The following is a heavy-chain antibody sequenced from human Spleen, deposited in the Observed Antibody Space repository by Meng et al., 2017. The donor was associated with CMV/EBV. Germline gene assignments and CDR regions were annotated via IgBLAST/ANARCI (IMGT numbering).Heavy chain of an antibody. J-gene: IGHJ6*02. CDR1: GFTFSSYS. V-gene: IGHV3-21*01. Sequence: GESLKISCAASGFTFSSYSMNWVRQAPGKGLEWVSSISSSSSYIYYADSVKGRFTISRDNAKNSLYLQMNSLRAEDTAVYYCAKSNRPPSYYYGMDVWGQGTTVTVSS. CDR3: AKSNRPPSYYYGMDV. CDR2: ISSSSSYI.